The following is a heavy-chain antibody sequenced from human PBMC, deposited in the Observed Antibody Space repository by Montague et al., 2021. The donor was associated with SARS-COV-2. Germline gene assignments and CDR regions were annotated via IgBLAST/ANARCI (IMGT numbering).Heavy chain of an antibody. CDR1: GGSISSSSYC. V-gene: IGHV4-39*01. D-gene: IGHD3-10*01. Sequence: SETLSLTCTVSGGSISSSSYCWGWIRQPPGKGLEWIGSIYYSGSTYYNPSLKSRVTISVDTSKNQFSLKLSSVTAADTAVYYCARREDYYGSGSYSNWGQGTLVTVSS. CDR3: ARREDYYGSGSYSN. J-gene: IGHJ4*02. CDR2: IYYSGST.